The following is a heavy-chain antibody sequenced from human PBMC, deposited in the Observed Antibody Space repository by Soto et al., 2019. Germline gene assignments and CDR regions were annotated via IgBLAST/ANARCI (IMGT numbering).Heavy chain of an antibody. J-gene: IGHJ6*02. Sequence: SETLSLTCAVYGGSFSGYYWSWIRQPPGKGLEWIGEINHSGGTNYNPSLKSRVTISVDTSKNQFSLKLSSVTAADTAVYYCARAGTGIQLWLPEYYYYGMDVWGQGTTVTVSS. D-gene: IGHD5-18*01. CDR2: INHSGGT. CDR1: GGSFSGYY. CDR3: ARAGTGIQLWLPEYYYYGMDV. V-gene: IGHV4-34*01.